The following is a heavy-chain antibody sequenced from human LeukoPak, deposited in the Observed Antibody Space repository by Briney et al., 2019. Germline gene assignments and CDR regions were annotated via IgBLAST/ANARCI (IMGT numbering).Heavy chain of an antibody. Sequence: ASVKVSCKASGYTFTGYYMHWVRQAAGQGLEWMGWINPNSGGTNYAQKFQGRVTMTRDTSISTAYMELSRLRSDDTAVYYCARDLSLLDDFWSGYPLDYWGQGTLVTVSS. CDR2: INPNSGGT. J-gene: IGHJ4*02. V-gene: IGHV1-2*02. CDR1: GYTFTGYY. CDR3: ARDLSLLDDFWSGYPLDY. D-gene: IGHD3-3*01.